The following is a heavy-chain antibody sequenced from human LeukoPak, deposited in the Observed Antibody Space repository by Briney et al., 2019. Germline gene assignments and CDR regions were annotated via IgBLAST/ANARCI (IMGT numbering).Heavy chain of an antibody. CDR3: TRAGGFIGLGANYYMDV. CDR1: GFTFGDYA. Sequence: GGSLRLSCTASGFTFGDYAMSWFRQAPGKGLEWVGFIRSKAYGGTTEYAASVKGRFTISRDDSKSIAYLQMNSLKTEDTAVYYCTRAGGFIGLGANYYMDVWGKGTTVTVSS. D-gene: IGHD3-10*01. J-gene: IGHJ6*03. V-gene: IGHV3-49*03. CDR2: IRSKAYGGTT.